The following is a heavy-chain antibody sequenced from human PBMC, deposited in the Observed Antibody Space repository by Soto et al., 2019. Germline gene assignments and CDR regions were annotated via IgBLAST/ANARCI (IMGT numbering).Heavy chain of an antibody. CDR3: AKVRFALKYYYGLDV. J-gene: IGHJ6*02. CDR2: LTDDGKEK. D-gene: IGHD3-16*01. CDR1: GFTFSKYG. V-gene: IGHV3-30*18. Sequence: QVHLVESGGGVVQPGTSLRLSCVASGFTFSKYGMHWVRQAPGKGLEWVAILTDDGKEKYYADSVQGRFIISRDNSNNTLFLQMNTLSAEDTAVYYCAKVRFALKYYYGLDVWGQGTTVSVSS.